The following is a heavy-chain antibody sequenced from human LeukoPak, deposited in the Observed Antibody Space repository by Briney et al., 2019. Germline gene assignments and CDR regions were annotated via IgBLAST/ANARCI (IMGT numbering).Heavy chain of an antibody. CDR2: IRYDGSKK. CDR3: ASPQNYDILTGDYYGSGSYYT. Sequence: GGSLRLSCAGSGFSFSSYGMYWVRQAPGKGLEWVAFIRYDGSKKYYADSVKGRFTISRDNSKNTLYLQMNSLRAEDTAVYYCASPQNYDILTGDYYGSGSYYTWGQGTLVTVSS. V-gene: IGHV3-30*02. J-gene: IGHJ5*02. D-gene: IGHD3-10*01. CDR1: GFSFSSYG.